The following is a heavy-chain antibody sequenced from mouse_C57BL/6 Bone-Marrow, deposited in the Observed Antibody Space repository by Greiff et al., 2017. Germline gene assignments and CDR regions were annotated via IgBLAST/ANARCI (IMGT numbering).Heavy chain of an antibody. CDR3: ASSGMAMDY. V-gene: IGHV1-53*01. CDR2: INPSNGGT. CDR1: GYTFTSYW. Sequence: QVQLHQPGTELVKPGASVKLSCKASGYTFTSYWMHWVKQRPGQGLEWIGNINPSNGGTNYNEKFKSKATLPVDKSSSTAYMQLSSLTSVYSAVYYFASSGMAMDYWGQGTSVTVSA. D-gene: IGHD3-2*02. J-gene: IGHJ4*01.